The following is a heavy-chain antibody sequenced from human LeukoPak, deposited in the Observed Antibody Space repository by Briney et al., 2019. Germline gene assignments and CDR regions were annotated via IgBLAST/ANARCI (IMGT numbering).Heavy chain of an antibody. CDR3: ARDYADYVGYFFFDY. CDR1: GFTFSSYW. CDR2: INSDGSST. V-gene: IGHV3-74*01. J-gene: IGHJ4*02. D-gene: IGHD4-17*01. Sequence: PGGSLRLSCAASGFTFSSYWMHWVRQAPGKGLVWVSRINSDGSSTSYADSVKGRFTISRDNSQNTLYLQMNSLRAEDTAVYYCARDYADYVGYFFFDYWGQGTLVTVSS.